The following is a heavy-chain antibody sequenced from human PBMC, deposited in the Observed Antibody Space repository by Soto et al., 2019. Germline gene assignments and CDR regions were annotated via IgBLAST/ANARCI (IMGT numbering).Heavy chain of an antibody. D-gene: IGHD2-15*01. V-gene: IGHV1-2*04. CDR1: GYTFTGYY. J-gene: IGHJ4*02. CDR2: INPNSGGT. CDR3: AREDCSGGSCHLDY. Sequence: ASVKVSCKASGYTFTGYYMHWVRQAPGQGLEWMGWINPNSGGTNYAQKFQGWVTMTRDTSISTAYMELSRLRSDDTAVYYCAREDCSGGSCHLDYWGQGTLVTVSS.